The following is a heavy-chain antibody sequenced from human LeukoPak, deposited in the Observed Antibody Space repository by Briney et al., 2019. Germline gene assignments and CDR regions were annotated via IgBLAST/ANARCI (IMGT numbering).Heavy chain of an antibody. Sequence: ASVKVSCKASGYTFTGYYMHWVRQAPGQGLEWMGWINPNSGGTNYAQKFQGRVAMTRDTSTSTVYMELSSLRSGDTAIYYCERDCSSTRCQGPVFDNWGQGTLVTVSS. J-gene: IGHJ4*02. CDR2: INPNSGGT. CDR1: GYTFTGYY. CDR3: ERDCSSTRCQGPVFDN. V-gene: IGHV1-2*02. D-gene: IGHD2-2*01.